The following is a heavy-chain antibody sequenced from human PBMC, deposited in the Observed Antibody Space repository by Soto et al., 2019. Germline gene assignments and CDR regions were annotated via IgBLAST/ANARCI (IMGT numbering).Heavy chain of an antibody. Sequence: SETLSLTCAVSGVSISGNNWWSWVRQPPGKGLEWIGEIYHSGTTNYNPSLKSRLTISVDKSKNQFSLKLSSVTVADTAVYFCASSDENQFDSSAQAPLVTVSS. CDR1: GVSISGNNW. CDR2: IYHSGTT. J-gene: IGHJ4*02. V-gene: IGHV4-4*02. CDR3: ASSDENQFDS.